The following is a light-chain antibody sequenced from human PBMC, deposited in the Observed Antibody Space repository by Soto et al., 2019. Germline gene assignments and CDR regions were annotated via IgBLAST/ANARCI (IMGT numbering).Light chain of an antibody. J-gene: IGLJ1*01. CDR2: DVS. Sequence: QSPLTQPASVSGSPGRSIAISCTGTSSDVGGYDYVSWYQQHPGKAPKVMIYDVSNRPSGVSNRFSGSKSDSTASLTISGLQAEDEADYYCSSYTSSSTYVFGTGTKLTVL. V-gene: IGLV2-14*01. CDR3: SSYTSSSTYV. CDR1: SSDVGGYDY.